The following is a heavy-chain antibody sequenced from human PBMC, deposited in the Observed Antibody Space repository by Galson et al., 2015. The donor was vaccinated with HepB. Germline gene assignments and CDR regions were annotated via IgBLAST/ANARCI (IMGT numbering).Heavy chain of an antibody. V-gene: IGHV3-30*03. J-gene: IGHJ4*02. CDR1: GFTFSGYN. D-gene: IGHD6-13*01. CDR3: AREDATITVAALEY. Sequence: SLRLSCAASGFTFSGYNMHWVRQSPVKGLEWLAIISPDGSNKHYADSLKGRFRISRDNAQNTLFLEADSLRAEDTAVYYCAREDATITVAALEYWGQGVLVTVSS. CDR2: ISPDGSNK.